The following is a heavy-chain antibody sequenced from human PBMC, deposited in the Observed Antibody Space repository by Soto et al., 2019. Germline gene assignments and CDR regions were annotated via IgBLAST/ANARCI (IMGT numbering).Heavy chain of an antibody. CDR1: GFTFTSSA. Sequence: GASVKVSCKASGFTFTSSAVQWVRQARGQRLEWIGWIVVGSGNTNYAQKFQERVTITRDMSTSTAYMELSSLRSEDTAVYYCAADVAVAGTSYYGMDVWGQGTTVTVSS. J-gene: IGHJ6*02. D-gene: IGHD6-19*01. CDR3: AADVAVAGTSYYGMDV. CDR2: IVVGSGNT. V-gene: IGHV1-58*01.